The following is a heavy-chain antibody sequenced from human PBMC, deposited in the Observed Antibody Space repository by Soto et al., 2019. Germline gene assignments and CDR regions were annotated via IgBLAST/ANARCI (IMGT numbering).Heavy chain of an antibody. CDR1: GYTFNRYY. CDR2: ISPHTGGT. J-gene: IGHJ4*02. Sequence: ASVKVSCKASGYTFNRYYMHWVRQAPGPGLEWMGWISPHTGGTTYAQKFQGRVTMTRDTSVSTAFMELSRLGSDDTAVYYCATPTPLRGAMITNINFDFWGQGTPVTVSS. CDR3: ATPTPLRGAMITNINFDF. D-gene: IGHD3-10*01. V-gene: IGHV1-2*02.